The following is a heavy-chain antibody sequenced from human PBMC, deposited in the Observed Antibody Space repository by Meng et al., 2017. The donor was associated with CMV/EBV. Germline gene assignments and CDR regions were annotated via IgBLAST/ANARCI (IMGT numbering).Heavy chain of an antibody. CDR1: GFTFISYS. J-gene: IGHJ4*02. D-gene: IGHD3-22*01. CDR2: ISSSSSYI. CDR3: ARVYDSSGYYYYFDY. Sequence: EVQLVESGGGLVKPGGSLRLSCAPSGFTFISYSMNWVRQAPGKGLEWFPSISSSSSYIYYADSVKGRFTISRDNAKNSLYLQMNSLRAEDTAVYYCARVYDSSGYYYYFDYWGQGPLVTVSS. V-gene: IGHV3-21*01.